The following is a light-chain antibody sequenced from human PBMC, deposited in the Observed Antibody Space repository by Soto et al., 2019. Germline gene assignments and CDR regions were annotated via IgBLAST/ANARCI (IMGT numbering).Light chain of an antibody. V-gene: IGKV3-20*01. J-gene: IGKJ3*01. Sequence: GWTQPPFNLSLYPGARANLSSRAGQSVSTNYLGWYRQKPGQPRWLLIYGAFNRATGMPDRFSGSGSGTDFTLTIGRREPEASAVYYCRPYGSSRCAFG. CDR1: QSVSTNY. CDR2: GAF. CDR3: RPYGSSRCA.